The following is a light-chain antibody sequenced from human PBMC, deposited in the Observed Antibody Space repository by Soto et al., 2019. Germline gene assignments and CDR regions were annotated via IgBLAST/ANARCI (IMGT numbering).Light chain of an antibody. J-gene: IGKJ5*01. V-gene: IGKV3-15*01. CDR3: QQYNNWPPGVT. CDR1: QSVGTN. Sequence: IEMTQSPVTLSVSAGERATLSCRASQSVGTNLAWYQQKPGQVPRLLIYAASTRATDIPARFSGSGSGTEFTLTISSLQYEDFAVYYCQQYNNWPPGVTFGQGTRLEI. CDR2: AAS.